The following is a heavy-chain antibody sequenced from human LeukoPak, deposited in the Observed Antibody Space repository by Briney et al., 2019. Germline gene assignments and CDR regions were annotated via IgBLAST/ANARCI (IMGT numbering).Heavy chain of an antibody. V-gene: IGHV5-51*01. CDR1: GYSFATYW. D-gene: IGHD3-22*01. Sequence: GESLKISCKGSGYSFATYWIGWVRQMPGKSLEWMGIIYPCDSDTRYSPSFQGQVTISADKSISTACLEWSSLKASDTAMYYCARKRGDSSGYHSFDYWGQGTLVTVSS. CDR2: IYPCDSDT. CDR3: ARKRGDSSGYHSFDY. J-gene: IGHJ4*02.